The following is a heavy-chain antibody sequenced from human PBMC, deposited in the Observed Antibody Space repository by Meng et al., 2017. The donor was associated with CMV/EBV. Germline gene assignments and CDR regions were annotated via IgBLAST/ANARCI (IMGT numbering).Heavy chain of an antibody. V-gene: IGHV1-69*12. D-gene: IGHD3-16*02. CDR2: IIPIFGTA. Sequence: QVRLVQAGAEVKKPGSSVKVSCKASGGSFSSYAISWVRQAPGQGLEWMGGIIPIFGTANYAQKFQGRVTITADESTSTAYMELSSLRSEDTAVYYCARQLRLGELSPFDYWGQGTLVTVSS. CDR1: GGSFSSYA. J-gene: IGHJ4*02. CDR3: ARQLRLGELSPFDY.